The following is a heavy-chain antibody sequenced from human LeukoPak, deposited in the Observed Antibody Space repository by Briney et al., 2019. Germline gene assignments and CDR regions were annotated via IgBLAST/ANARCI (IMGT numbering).Heavy chain of an antibody. Sequence: PSQTLSLTCAVSGGSISSGGYSWSWIRQPPGKGLEWIGYIYHSGSTYYNPSLKSRVTISVDRSKNQSSLKLSSVTAADTAVYYCASAQGAFDIWGQGTMVTVSS. J-gene: IGHJ3*02. CDR1: GGSISSGGYS. CDR3: ASAQGAFDI. V-gene: IGHV4-30-2*01. CDR2: IYHSGST.